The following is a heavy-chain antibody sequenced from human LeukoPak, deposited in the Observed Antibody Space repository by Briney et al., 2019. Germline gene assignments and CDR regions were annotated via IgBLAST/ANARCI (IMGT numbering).Heavy chain of an antibody. J-gene: IGHJ5*02. CDR3: ARELLWFGELSGWFDP. V-gene: IGHV3-21*01. CDR1: GFTFSSYS. Sequence: GGSLRLSCATSGFTFSSYSMNWVRQAPGKGLEWVSSISSSRSYIYYADSVKGRFTISRDNAKNSLYLQMNSLRAEDTAVYYWARELLWFGELSGWFDPWGQGTLVTVSS. D-gene: IGHD3-10*01. CDR2: ISSSRSYI.